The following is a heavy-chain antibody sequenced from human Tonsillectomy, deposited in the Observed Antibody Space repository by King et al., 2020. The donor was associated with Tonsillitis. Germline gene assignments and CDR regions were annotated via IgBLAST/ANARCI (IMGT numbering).Heavy chain of an antibody. Sequence: VQLVESGGGLVQPGRSLRLSCAASGFTFDDYAMHWVRQAPGKGLEWVSGISWNSGGIGYADSVNGRFTISRDNAKNSLYLQMNSLRAEDTALYYCAKDNYDFWGGPAYWGQGTLVTVSS. J-gene: IGHJ4*02. CDR3: AKDNYDFWGGPAY. CDR2: ISWNSGGI. CDR1: GFTFDDYA. D-gene: IGHD3-3*01. V-gene: IGHV3-9*01.